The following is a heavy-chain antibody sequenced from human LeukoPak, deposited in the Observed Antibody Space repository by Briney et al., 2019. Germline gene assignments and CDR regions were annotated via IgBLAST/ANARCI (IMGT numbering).Heavy chain of an antibody. D-gene: IGHD3-3*01. Sequence: ASVKVSCKASGYTFTSYGISWVRQAPGQGLEWMGWISAYNGNTNYAQKLQGGVTMTTDTSTSTAYMELRSLRSDDTAVYYCARDPRLAGYYDFWSGYQNWFDPWGQGTLVTVSS. J-gene: IGHJ5*02. V-gene: IGHV1-18*01. CDR2: ISAYNGNT. CDR3: ARDPRLAGYYDFWSGYQNWFDP. CDR1: GYTFTSYG.